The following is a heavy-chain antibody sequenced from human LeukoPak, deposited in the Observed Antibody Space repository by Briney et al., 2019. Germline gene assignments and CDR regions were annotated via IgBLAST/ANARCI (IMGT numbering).Heavy chain of an antibody. CDR3: ARGPGQWWLLSY. CDR1: GFTFSSYG. V-gene: IGHV3-30*03. CDR2: ISYDGSNK. Sequence: GGSLRLSCAASGFTFSSYGMHWVRQAPGKGLEWVAVISYDGSNKYYADSVKGRFTISRDNSKNTLYLQMNSLRAEDTAVYYCARGPGQWWLLSYWGQGTLVTVSS. D-gene: IGHD3-22*01. J-gene: IGHJ4*02.